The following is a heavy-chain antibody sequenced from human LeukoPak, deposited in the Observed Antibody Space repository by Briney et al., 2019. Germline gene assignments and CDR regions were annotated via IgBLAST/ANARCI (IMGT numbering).Heavy chain of an antibody. V-gene: IGHV4-30-2*01. CDR3: ARGGIAGHWYFDL. D-gene: IGHD6-13*01. J-gene: IGHJ2*01. CDR1: GGSISSGGYS. CDR2: INHSGST. Sequence: SQTLSLTCAVSGGSISSGGYSWSWIRQPPGKGLEWIGEINHSGSTNYNPSLKSRVTISVDTSKNQFSLKLSSVTAADTAVYYCARGGIAGHWYFDLWGRGTLVTVSS.